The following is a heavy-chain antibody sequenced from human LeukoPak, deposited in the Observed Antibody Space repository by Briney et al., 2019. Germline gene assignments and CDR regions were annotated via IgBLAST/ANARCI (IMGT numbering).Heavy chain of an antibody. CDR1: GESFSGYY. Sequence: SETLSLTCAVYGESFSGYYWSWIRQPPGKGLEWIGEINHSGSTNYNPSLKSRVTISVDTSKNQFSLKLSSVTAADTAVYYCAREIAAGNWGQGTLVTVSS. D-gene: IGHD6-13*01. CDR3: AREIAAGN. V-gene: IGHV4-34*01. J-gene: IGHJ4*02. CDR2: INHSGST.